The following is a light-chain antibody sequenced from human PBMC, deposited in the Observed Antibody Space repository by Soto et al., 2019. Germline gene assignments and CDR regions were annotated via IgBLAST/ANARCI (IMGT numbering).Light chain of an antibody. Sequence: LTQPRSVSGSPGQSVTISCTGTSSDVGGYNFVSWYQQHPGKAPKLMIFDVTERPSGVPDRFSGFKSGNTASLTISGLQADDEADYYCCSYAGPYTSVFGTGTKVTAL. CDR1: SSDVGGYNF. V-gene: IGLV2-11*01. J-gene: IGLJ1*01. CDR2: DVT. CDR3: CSYAGPYTSV.